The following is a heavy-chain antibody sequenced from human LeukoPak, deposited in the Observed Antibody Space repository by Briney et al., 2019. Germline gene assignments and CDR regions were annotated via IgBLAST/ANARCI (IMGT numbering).Heavy chain of an antibody. CDR2: IIPIFGTA. D-gene: IGHD4-17*01. Sequence: GASVKVSCKASGGTFSSYAISWVRQAPGQGLEWMGGIIPIFGTANYAQKFQGRVTITADESTSTAYMELSSLRSENTAVYYCARDVSSATATSNWFDPWGQGTLVTVSS. CDR1: GGTFSSYA. V-gene: IGHV1-69*13. CDR3: ARDVSSATATSNWFDP. J-gene: IGHJ5*02.